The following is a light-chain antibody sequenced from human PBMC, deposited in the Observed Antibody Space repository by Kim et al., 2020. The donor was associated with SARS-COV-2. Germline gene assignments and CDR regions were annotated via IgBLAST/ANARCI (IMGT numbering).Light chain of an antibody. V-gene: IGLV2-14*04. J-gene: IGLJ3*02. Sequence: GQSITISCTGSSSDVGGYNYVSWHQQHPGKAPKFMIYDVSKRPSGVSNRFSGSKSGNTASLTISGLQAEDEADYYCGSYTSSNTWVFGGGTKVTVL. CDR3: GSYTSSNTWV. CDR2: DVS. CDR1: SSDVGGYNY.